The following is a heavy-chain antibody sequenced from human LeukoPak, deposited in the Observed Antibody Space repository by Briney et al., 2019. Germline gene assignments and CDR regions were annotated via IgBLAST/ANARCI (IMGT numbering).Heavy chain of an antibody. Sequence: GGSLRLSCAASGFTFSTYSMNWVRQAPGKGLEWVSYISSSSSTIYYADSVKGRFTISRDNAKNTLYLQMNGLRAEDTAVYYCSRSAYYDGSGNYYDYWGRGTLVTVSS. CDR3: SRSAYYDGSGNYYDY. CDR1: GFTFSTYS. V-gene: IGHV3-48*04. CDR2: ISSSSSTI. J-gene: IGHJ4*02. D-gene: IGHD3-22*01.